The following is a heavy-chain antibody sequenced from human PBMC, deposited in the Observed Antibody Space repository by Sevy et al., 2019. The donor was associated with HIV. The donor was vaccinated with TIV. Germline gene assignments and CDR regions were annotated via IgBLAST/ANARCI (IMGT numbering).Heavy chain of an antibody. D-gene: IGHD3-10*01. J-gene: IGHJ4*02. CDR2: ISSHSSTI. CDR1: GFTFSISD. CDR3: ASGSNHKNFDY. V-gene: IGHV3-48*02. Sequence: GGSLRLSCAASGFTFSISDMNWVRQAPGKGLEWVSFISSHSSTIYYADSVKGRFTISRDNAKNSLYLQMNSLRDDDTAVYYCASGSNHKNFDYWGQGTLVTVSS.